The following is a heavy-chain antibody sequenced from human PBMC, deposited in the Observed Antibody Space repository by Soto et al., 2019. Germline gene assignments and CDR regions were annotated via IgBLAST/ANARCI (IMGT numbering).Heavy chain of an antibody. CDR2: ISSSGTSI. CDR3: ARRSYGDYEGANYYDMDV. J-gene: IGHJ6*03. V-gene: IGHV3-11*01. CDR1: GLTFSDYY. Sequence: LRLSCAASGLTFSDYYMSWIRQAPGKGLEWVSYISSSGTSIYYADSVKGRFTISRDNAKNSLYLQMNSLRADDTAVYYCARRSYGDYEGANYYDMDVWGKGTTVTVSS. D-gene: IGHD4-17*01.